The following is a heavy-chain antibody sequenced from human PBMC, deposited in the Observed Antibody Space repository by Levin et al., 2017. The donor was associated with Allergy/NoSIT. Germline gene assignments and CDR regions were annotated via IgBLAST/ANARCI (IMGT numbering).Heavy chain of an antibody. CDR1: GFTFSNFA. CDR2: ISGSGGST. Sequence: GGSLRLSCAASGFTFSNFAMSWVRQAPGKGLEWVSVISGSGGSTYYADSVNGRFTISRDNSKNTLYLQMNSLRAEDTAVYYCAKDQRSGQLPYYFDYWGQGTLVTVSS. D-gene: IGHD6-6*01. CDR3: AKDQRSGQLPYYFDY. J-gene: IGHJ4*02. V-gene: IGHV3-23*01.